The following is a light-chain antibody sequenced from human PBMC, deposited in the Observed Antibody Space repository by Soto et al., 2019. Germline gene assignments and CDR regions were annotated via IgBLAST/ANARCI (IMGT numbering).Light chain of an antibody. Sequence: QSVLTQPTSMSGAPGQRVPISCTGSSSDIGAGYDVHWYQQFPGTAPKLLIYSNINRPSGVPDRFSGSKSGTSASLAITGLQAEDEADYYCQSYDSSLGGSKGVFVGGTKLTVL. CDR2: SNI. V-gene: IGLV1-40*01. CDR1: SSDIGAGYD. CDR3: QSYDSSLGGSKGV. J-gene: IGLJ3*02.